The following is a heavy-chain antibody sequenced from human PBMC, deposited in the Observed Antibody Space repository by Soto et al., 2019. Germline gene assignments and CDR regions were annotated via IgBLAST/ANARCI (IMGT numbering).Heavy chain of an antibody. CDR3: ASWMGPSDY. CDR2: IWYDGSNK. J-gene: IGHJ4*02. Sequence: QVQLVESGGGVVQPGRSLRLSCAASGFTFSSYGMHWVRQAPGKGLEWVAVIWYDGSNKYYADSVKGGFTISRDNSKNTLYLQMTRLGAEDAAGYYCASWMGPSDYWGQGTLVTVS. D-gene: IGHD1-1*01. CDR1: GFTFSSYG. V-gene: IGHV3-33*01.